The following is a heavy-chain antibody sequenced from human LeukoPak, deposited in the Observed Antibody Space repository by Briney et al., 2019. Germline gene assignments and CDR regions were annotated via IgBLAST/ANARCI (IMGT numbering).Heavy chain of an antibody. D-gene: IGHD1-1*01. CDR2: ISGSSSYT. Sequence: PGGSLRLSCAASGFIFDDYYMSWIRQAPGKGLEWVSDISGSSSYTNNADSVRGRFTISRDNAKNSLYLQMNSLRAEDTAVYYCARGRTGTTSPLDYWGHEALVTVSA. J-gene: IGHJ4*01. V-gene: IGHV3-11*06. CDR3: ARGRTGTTSPLDY. CDR1: GFIFDDYY.